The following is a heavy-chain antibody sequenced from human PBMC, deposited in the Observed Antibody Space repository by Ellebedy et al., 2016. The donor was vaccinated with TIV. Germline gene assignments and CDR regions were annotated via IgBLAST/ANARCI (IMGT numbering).Heavy chain of an antibody. CDR3: TTDRRLIVGPKNAFDI. CDR2: IKGKTDGGTT. V-gene: IGHV3-15*01. Sequence: GGSLRLSXAASGFTFSSAWMSWVRQAPGKGLEWVGRIKGKTDGGTTDYAAPVKGRFTLSRDDSKNTLYLQMNSLKAEDTAVYYCTTDRRLIVGPKNAFDIWGQGTMVTVSS. D-gene: IGHD1-26*01. J-gene: IGHJ3*02. CDR1: GFTFSSAW.